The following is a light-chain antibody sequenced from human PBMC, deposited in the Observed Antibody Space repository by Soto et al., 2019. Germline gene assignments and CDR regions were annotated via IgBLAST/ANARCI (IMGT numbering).Light chain of an antibody. Sequence: DIQMTQSPSTLSASVGDRVTITCRASQSVSIWLAWYRQKPGKAPKLLIYKASSLKSGVPSRFSGSGSGTEFTLTISSLQPDDFATYYCQQYNSYWTFGQGTKVEMK. V-gene: IGKV1-5*03. CDR2: KAS. CDR3: QQYNSYWT. CDR1: QSVSIW. J-gene: IGKJ1*01.